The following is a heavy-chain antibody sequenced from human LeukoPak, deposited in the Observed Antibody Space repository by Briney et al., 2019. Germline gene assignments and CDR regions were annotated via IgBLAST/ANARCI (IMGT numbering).Heavy chain of an antibody. D-gene: IGHD1-26*01. J-gene: IGHJ4*02. CDR1: GFNFSSYA. Sequence: GGSLRLSCAASGFNFSSYAMHWVRQAPGEGLEWVGLISYGGIDKSYADSVKGRFTISRDNARNSLYLQMNSLRAEDTAVYYCASGTYYFGDYWGQGTLVTVSS. CDR3: ASGTYYFGDY. CDR2: ISYGGIDK. V-gene: IGHV3-30*04.